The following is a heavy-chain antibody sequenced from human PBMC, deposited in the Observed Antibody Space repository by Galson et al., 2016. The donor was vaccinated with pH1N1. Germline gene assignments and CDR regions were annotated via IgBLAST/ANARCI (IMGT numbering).Heavy chain of an antibody. D-gene: IGHD1-1*01. CDR3: ARDDPGTTPYYYYGMDV. CDR1: GYGFSNFY. CDR2: ISGDNGDT. Sequence: SVKVSCKASGYGFSNFYIHRVRQAPGQGLERMGWISGDNGDTKYAEKFQGRVTMTTDTSTRTAYMDLRSLRSDDTAIYYCARDDPGTTPYYYYGMDVWGQGTTVTVSS. V-gene: IGHV1-18*04. J-gene: IGHJ6*02.